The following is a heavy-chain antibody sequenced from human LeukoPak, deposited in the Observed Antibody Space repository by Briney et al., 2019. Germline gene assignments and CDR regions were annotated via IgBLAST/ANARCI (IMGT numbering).Heavy chain of an antibody. D-gene: IGHD6-19*01. CDR1: GFTFDDYG. CDR3: AKGGYSSGWYGDH. V-gene: IGHV3-20*04. CDR2: INWNGGST. J-gene: IGHJ4*02. Sequence: SGGSLRLSCAASGFTFDDYGMSWVRQAPGKGLEWVSGINWNGGSTGYADSVKGRFTISRDNAKNSVYLQMNSLKAEDTALYYCAKGGYSSGWYGDHWGQGTLVTVSS.